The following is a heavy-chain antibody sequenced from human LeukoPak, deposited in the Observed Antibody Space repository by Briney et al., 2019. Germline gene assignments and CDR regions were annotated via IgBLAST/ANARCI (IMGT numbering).Heavy chain of an antibody. Sequence: SETLSLTCTVSGGSISSYYWSWIRQPPGKGLEWIGYIYYSGSTNYNPPLKSRVTISVDTSKNQFSLKLSSVTAADTAVYYCARPIMITFGGVIVKHDAFDIWGQGTMVTVSS. J-gene: IGHJ3*02. D-gene: IGHD3-16*02. CDR1: GGSISSYY. V-gene: IGHV4-59*01. CDR3: ARPIMITFGGVIVKHDAFDI. CDR2: IYYSGST.